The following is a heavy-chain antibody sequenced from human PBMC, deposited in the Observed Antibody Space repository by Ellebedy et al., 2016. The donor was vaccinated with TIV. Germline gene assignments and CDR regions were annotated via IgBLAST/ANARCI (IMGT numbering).Heavy chain of an antibody. CDR2: IYYGGST. J-gene: IGHJ4*02. CDR1: GGSISSYY. Sequence: MPSETLSLTCTVSGGSISSYYWSWIRQPPGKGLEWIGSIYYGGSTYYNPSLKSRVTISVDTSKNQVSLKLSPVTAADTAVYYCARHPLEWLVGPMYFDYWGQGTLVTVSS. CDR3: ARHPLEWLVGPMYFDY. V-gene: IGHV4-59*05. D-gene: IGHD6-19*01.